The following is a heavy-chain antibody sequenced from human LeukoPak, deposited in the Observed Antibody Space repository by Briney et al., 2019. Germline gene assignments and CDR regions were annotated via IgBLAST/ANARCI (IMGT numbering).Heavy chain of an antibody. CDR3: AKDPIYSSSWLHHFDY. V-gene: IGHV3-23*01. D-gene: IGHD6-13*01. CDR2: ISGSGGST. CDR1: GFAFSNYA. Sequence: GGSLRLSCLASGFAFSNYAMSWVRQAPGKGLEWVSAISGSGGSTYYADSVKGRFTISRDNSKNTLYLQMNSLRAEDTAVYYCAKDPIYSSSWLHHFDYWGQGTLVTVSS. J-gene: IGHJ4*02.